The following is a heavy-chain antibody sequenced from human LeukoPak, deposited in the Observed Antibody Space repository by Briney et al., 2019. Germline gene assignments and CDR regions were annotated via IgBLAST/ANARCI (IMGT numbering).Heavy chain of an antibody. V-gene: IGHV3-23*01. Sequence: GGSLRLSCATSGFTFSSYAMNWVRQAPGKGLECVSFISTSGDFTYYAASVKGRFTVSRNNSKNTLYLQMNSLRADDTAVYYCAGCSGGSCYSRGKYGVDVWGQGTTVIVSS. CDR1: GFTFSSYA. D-gene: IGHD2-15*01. CDR3: AGCSGGSCYSRGKYGVDV. CDR2: ISTSGDFT. J-gene: IGHJ6*02.